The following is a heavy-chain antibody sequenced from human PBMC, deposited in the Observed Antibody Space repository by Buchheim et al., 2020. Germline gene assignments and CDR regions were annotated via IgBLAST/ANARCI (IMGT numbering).Heavy chain of an antibody. CDR3: ARGGGYSSSWYYGY. Sequence: QVQLQESGPGLVKPSETLSLTCTVSGGSISSYYWSWIRQPPGKGLEWIGYIYYRGSTNYNPSLKSRVTISVDTSKNQFSLKLSSVTAADTAVYYCARGGGYSSSWYYGYWGQGTL. V-gene: IGHV4-59*01. J-gene: IGHJ4*02. CDR2: IYYRGST. D-gene: IGHD6-13*01. CDR1: GGSISSYY.